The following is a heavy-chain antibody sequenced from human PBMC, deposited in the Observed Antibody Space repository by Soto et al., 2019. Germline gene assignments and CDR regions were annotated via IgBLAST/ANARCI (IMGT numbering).Heavy chain of an antibody. J-gene: IGHJ4*02. V-gene: IGHV2-26*01. CDR3: ARGWPDFDF. Sequence: KESGPVLVKPTETLTVTCTVSGFSLSKDRMGVSWIRQPPGKALEWLAHIFPNDEKSYRTSLKNRLTVSKDPSKSQVVLTMTDMDPEDTATYYCARGWPDFDFWGQGILVTVSS. D-gene: IGHD6-19*01. CDR1: GFSLSKDRMG. CDR2: IFPNDEK.